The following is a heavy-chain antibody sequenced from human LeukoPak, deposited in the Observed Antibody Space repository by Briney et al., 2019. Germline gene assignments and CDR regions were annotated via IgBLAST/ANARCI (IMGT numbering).Heavy chain of an antibody. CDR2: ISSSGSTI. CDR1: RFTFSSDE. J-gene: IGHJ4*02. D-gene: IGHD6-13*01. Sequence: GGALRFSCAAPRFTFSSDEMNWVRQAPGKGLERVSYISSSGSTIYYADSVKGRFTISRDNAKNSLYLQMNSLRAEDTAVYYCARDSEKQQLVRGDYWGQGTLVTVSS. CDR3: ARDSEKQQLVRGDY. V-gene: IGHV3-48*03.